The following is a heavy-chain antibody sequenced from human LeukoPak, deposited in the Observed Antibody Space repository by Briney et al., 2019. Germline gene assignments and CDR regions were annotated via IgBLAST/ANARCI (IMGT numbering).Heavy chain of an antibody. J-gene: IGHJ4*02. CDR1: GYTFSTYY. V-gene: IGHV1-2*02. Sequence: ASVKVSCTVSGYTFSTYYLHWVRQAPGQGLEWMGWINPNGGATNYAKKFQGRVTMTGDMSISTAFMELSGLTSDDTATYYCSRDVTRGGDYWGQGTLVTVSS. CDR2: INPNGGAT. CDR3: SRDVTRGGDY. D-gene: IGHD1-1*01.